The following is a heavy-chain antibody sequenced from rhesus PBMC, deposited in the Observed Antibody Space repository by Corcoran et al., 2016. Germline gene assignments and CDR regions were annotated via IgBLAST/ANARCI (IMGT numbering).Heavy chain of an antibody. CDR1: GYTFTDYY. V-gene: IGHV1S2*01. D-gene: IGHD6-31*01. CDR2: INPYKGNT. J-gene: IGHJ4*01. Sequence: QVQLVQSGAEVKKPGSSVKVSCKATGYTFTDYYMQWVRQSPGQGLEWIGWINPYKGNTKYAQNFQGRVTMTRDTSTSTAYMELSSLRSEDTAVYYCATDASGYSSGWGQGVLVTVSS. CDR3: ATDASGYSSG.